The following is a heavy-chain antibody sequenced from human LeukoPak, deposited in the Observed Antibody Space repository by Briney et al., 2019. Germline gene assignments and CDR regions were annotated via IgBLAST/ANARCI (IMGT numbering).Heavy chain of an antibody. CDR3: AKDVVSGWYHDY. CDR2: IDGSGGGT. D-gene: IGHD6-19*01. Sequence: GGSLRLSCVASGFTFSSYGMSWVRQAPGKGLEWVSGIDGSGGGTDYADSVKGRFTISRDNSKNTLYLQINSLRAEDTAVYYCAKDVVSGWYHDYWGQGTLVTVSS. V-gene: IGHV3-23*01. J-gene: IGHJ4*02. CDR1: GFTFSSYG.